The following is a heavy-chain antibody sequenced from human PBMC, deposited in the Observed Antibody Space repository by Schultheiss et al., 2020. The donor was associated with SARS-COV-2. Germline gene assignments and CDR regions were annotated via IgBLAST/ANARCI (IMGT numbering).Heavy chain of an antibody. Sequence: GSLKISCSASGFTFSSYTMHWVRQAPGKGLEYVSAISSNGGSTYYADSVKGRFTISRDNAKNSLYLQMNSLRAEDTAVYYCARGGYNYPFDYWGQGTLVTVSS. CDR2: ISSNGGST. CDR1: GFTFSSYT. D-gene: IGHD5-24*01. V-gene: IGHV3-64*04. J-gene: IGHJ4*02. CDR3: ARGGYNYPFDY.